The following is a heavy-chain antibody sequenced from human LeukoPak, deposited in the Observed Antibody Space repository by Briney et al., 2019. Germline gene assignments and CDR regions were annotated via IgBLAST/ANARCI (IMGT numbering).Heavy chain of an antibody. CDR3: AREGGSDRWGYWYFDL. CDR1: GGSISGGGYS. J-gene: IGHJ2*01. V-gene: IGHV4-30-2*01. CDR2: IYHSGST. Sequence: SETLSLTCAVSGGSISGGGYSRSWIRQPPGKGLEWIGYIYHSGSTYYNPSLKSRVTISVDRSKNQFSLKLSSVTAADTAVYYCAREGGSDRWGYWYFDLSGRGTLVTVSS. D-gene: IGHD5-12*01.